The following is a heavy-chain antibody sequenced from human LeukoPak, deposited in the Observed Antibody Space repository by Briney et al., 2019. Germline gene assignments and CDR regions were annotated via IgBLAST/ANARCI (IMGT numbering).Heavy chain of an antibody. Sequence: GESLKISCKGSGYSFTSYWISWVRQMPGKGLEWMGRIDPSDSYTNYSPSFQGHVTISADKSISTAYLQWSSLKASDTAMHYCARRIRGYSYGFDYWGQGTLVTVSS. J-gene: IGHJ4*02. CDR2: IDPSDSYT. CDR3: ARRIRGYSYGFDY. D-gene: IGHD5-18*01. CDR1: GYSFTSYW. V-gene: IGHV5-10-1*01.